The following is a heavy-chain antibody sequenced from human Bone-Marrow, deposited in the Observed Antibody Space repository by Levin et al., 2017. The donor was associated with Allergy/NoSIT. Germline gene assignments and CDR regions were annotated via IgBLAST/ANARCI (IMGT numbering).Heavy chain of an antibody. CDR2: VSYSGTT. V-gene: IGHV4-61*03. CDR1: GGSVRSDNYY. CDR3: ARDHGDSSDAFAI. Sequence: SETLSLTCSVSGGSVRSDNYYWSWIRQPPGKRLEWIGYVSYSGTTTYSPSLDSRVTISLGASENHFSLRLTSVTAADTAVYYCARDHGDSSDAFAIWGQGTMVTVSS. J-gene: IGHJ3*02. D-gene: IGHD4-17*01.